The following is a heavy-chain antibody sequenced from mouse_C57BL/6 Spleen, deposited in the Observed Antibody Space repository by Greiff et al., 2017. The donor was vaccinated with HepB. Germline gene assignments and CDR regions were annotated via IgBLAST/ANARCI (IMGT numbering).Heavy chain of an antibody. J-gene: IGHJ3*01. V-gene: IGHV1-52*01. Sequence: QVQLQQPGAELVRPGSSVKLSCKASGYTFTSYWMHWVKQRPIQGLEWIGNIDPSDSETHYNQKFKNKATLTVDKSFSTAYMQLSSLTSEDSAVYYCARDGYDEDWFAYWGQGTLVTVSA. CDR1: GYTFTSYW. CDR2: IDPSDSET. CDR3: ARDGYDEDWFAY. D-gene: IGHD2-2*01.